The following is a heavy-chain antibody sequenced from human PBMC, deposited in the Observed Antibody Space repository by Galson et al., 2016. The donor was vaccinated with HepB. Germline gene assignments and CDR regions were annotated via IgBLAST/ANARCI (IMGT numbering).Heavy chain of an antibody. CDR3: ARDYVPGA. V-gene: IGHV3-48*04. CDR2: ISSASSIK. CDR1: GFTFSSYW. D-gene: IGHD3-10*01. Sequence: SLRLSCAASGFTFSSYWMYWVRQAPGKGLEWVSYISSASSIKYYADSVKGRFTISRDNARHSLYLEMNSLRGEDTAMYYCARDYVPGAWGQGVLVTVSS. J-gene: IGHJ5*02.